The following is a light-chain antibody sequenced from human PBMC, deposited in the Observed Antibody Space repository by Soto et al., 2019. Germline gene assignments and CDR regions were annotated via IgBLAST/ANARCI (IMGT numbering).Light chain of an antibody. CDR3: QHYNSFSRT. CDR1: DNIVHW. CDR2: KAA. V-gene: IGKV1-5*03. Sequence: DIQVTQSPSTLSASVGDRVAITCRASDNIVHWVAWYQQKPGKAPKLLIYKAANLADEVPSRFAGSGSGTDFTLTITRLQPDDFATYYCQHYNSFSRTFGQGTKADIK. J-gene: IGKJ1*01.